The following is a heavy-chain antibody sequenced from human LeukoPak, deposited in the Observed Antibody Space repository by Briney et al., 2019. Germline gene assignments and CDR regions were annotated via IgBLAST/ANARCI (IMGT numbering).Heavy chain of an antibody. CDR3: ARDLHGGNSFTSDWYFDL. J-gene: IGHJ2*01. D-gene: IGHD4-23*01. V-gene: IGHV4-4*02. Sequence: SGTLSLTCAVSGGSISISNSNWWSWVRQPPGKGLEWIGEISHSGSTNYNPSLKSRVTISVDKSKNQFSLKLSSVTAADTAVYYCARDLHGGNSFTSDWYFDLWGRGTLVTVSS. CDR1: GGSISISNSNW. CDR2: ISHSGST.